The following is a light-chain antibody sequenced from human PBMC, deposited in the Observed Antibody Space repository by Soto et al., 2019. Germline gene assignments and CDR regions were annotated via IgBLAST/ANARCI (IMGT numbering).Light chain of an antibody. CDR2: AVS. CDR3: CSYTLSGTYV. J-gene: IGLJ1*01. CDR1: SSDVGGYNY. V-gene: IGLV2-14*01. Sequence: QSALTQPASVSGSPGQSITISCTGTSSDVGGYNYVSWYQQHPGKAPKLMIYAVSNRPSGVSNRFSGSKSGNTATLTISGLQAEDESDYYGCSYTLSGTYVLATGTKVTV.